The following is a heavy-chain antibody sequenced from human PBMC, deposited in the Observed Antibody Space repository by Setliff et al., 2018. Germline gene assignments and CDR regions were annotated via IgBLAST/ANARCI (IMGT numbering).Heavy chain of an antibody. V-gene: IGHV4-59*01. Sequence: LSLTCTVSGDSISDASIMAWIRQPPGKGLEFVGYVFYNGAAKYDPSLKSRVTMSVDTSKTQFSLKLNSMTTADTAVYYCARGGTYRYFDYWGQGALVTVSS. CDR3: ARGGTYRYFDY. CDR1: GDSISDAS. CDR2: VFYNGAA. J-gene: IGHJ4*02.